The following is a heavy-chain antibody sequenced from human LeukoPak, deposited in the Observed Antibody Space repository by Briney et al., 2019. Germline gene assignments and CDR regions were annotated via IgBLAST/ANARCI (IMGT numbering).Heavy chain of an antibody. D-gene: IGHD3-22*01. CDR1: GFTLSNYV. CDR2: ISYDGSNK. CDR3: AKDHRRYYYDSTGYYFDY. Sequence: PGGSLRLSCAASGFTLSNYVMHWVRQAPGKGLEWVAIISYDGSNKYYADSVKGRFTISRDNSKNTLYLQMNSLRAEDTAVYYCAKDHRRYYYDSTGYYFDYWGQGTLVTVSS. V-gene: IGHV3-30*18. J-gene: IGHJ4*02.